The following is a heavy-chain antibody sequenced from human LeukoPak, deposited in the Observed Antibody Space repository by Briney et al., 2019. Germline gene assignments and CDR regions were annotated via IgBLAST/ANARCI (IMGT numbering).Heavy chain of an antibody. J-gene: IGHJ4*02. V-gene: IGHV3-23*01. CDR2: ISGSGGST. CDR1: GFTFSSYA. D-gene: IGHD6-13*01. Sequence: GGSVRLSCAASGFTFSSYAMSWVRQAPGKGLEWVSAISGSGGSTYYADSVKGRFTISRDNSKNTLYLQMNSLRAEDTAVYYCAKSLSSSWYWFDYWGQGTLVTVSS. CDR3: AKSLSSSWYWFDY.